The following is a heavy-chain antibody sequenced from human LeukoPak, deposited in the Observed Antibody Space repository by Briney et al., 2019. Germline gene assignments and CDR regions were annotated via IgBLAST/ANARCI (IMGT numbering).Heavy chain of an antibody. V-gene: IGHV1-69*06. Sequence: ASVKVSCKASGGTFSNYSINWVRQAPGQGLERMGRIIPIFGTANYAQKFQGRVTITADKSTSTAYMELSSLRSEDTAVYYCARINSSGCLDYWGQGTLVTVSS. CDR3: ARINSSGCLDY. CDR2: IIPIFGTA. J-gene: IGHJ4*02. D-gene: IGHD3-22*01. CDR1: GGTFSNYS.